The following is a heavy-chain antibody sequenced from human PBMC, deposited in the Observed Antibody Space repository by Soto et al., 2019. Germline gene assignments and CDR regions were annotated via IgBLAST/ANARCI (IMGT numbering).Heavy chain of an antibody. CDR2: ISGSGDNT. D-gene: IGHD4-17*01. Sequence: GGSLRLSCAASGFTFSTYAMSWVRQAPGKGLEWVSAISGSGDNTYSAVSVRGRFTISRDNSINTLYLQLNNLGNEDTAVYYCAHPRGYGVFDAYDIWGQGTMVTVSS. J-gene: IGHJ3*02. CDR1: GFTFSTYA. CDR3: AHPRGYGVFDAYDI. V-gene: IGHV3-23*01.